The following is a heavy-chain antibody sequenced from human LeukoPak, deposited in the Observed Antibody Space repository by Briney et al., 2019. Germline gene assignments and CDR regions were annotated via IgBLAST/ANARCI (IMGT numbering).Heavy chain of an antibody. Sequence: GGSLRLSCAASGFTFSSYSMNWVRQAPGKGLEWVSSISSSSSYIYYADSVKGRFTISRDNAKNSLYLQMNSLRAEDTAVYYCATGRRGYCSGGSCQPYWGQGTLVTVSS. CDR3: ATGRRGYCSGGSCQPY. CDR2: ISSSSSYI. J-gene: IGHJ4*02. CDR1: GFTFSSYS. D-gene: IGHD2-15*01. V-gene: IGHV3-21*01.